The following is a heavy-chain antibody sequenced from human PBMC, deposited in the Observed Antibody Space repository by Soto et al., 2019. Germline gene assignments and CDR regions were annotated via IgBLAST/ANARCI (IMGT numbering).Heavy chain of an antibody. V-gene: IGHV1-69*13. D-gene: IGHD3-3*01. CDR3: AIHPQVLRFLEWSLYYYYSMDV. CDR2: IIPIFGTA. Sequence: SVKVSCKASGGTFSSYAISWVRQAPGQGLEWMGGIIPIFGTANYAQKFQGRVTITADESTSTAYMELSSLRSEDTAVYYCAIHPQVLRFLEWSLYYYYSMDVWGQGTTVTV. J-gene: IGHJ6*02. CDR1: GGTFSSYA.